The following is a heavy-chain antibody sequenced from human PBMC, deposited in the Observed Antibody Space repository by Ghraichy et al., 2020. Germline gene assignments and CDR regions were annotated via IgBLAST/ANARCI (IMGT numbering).Heavy chain of an antibody. CDR1: GFTFSSYA. CDR3: VKDRRFYSWDY. D-gene: IGHD1-26*01. CDR2: ISGSGGST. J-gene: IGHJ4*02. V-gene: IGHV3-23*01. Sequence: LSLTCAASGFTFSSYAMSWVRQAPGKGLEWVSAISGSGGSTYYADSVKGRFTISRDNSKNTLYLQMNSLRAEDTAVYYCVKDRRFYSWDYWGQGTLVTVSS.